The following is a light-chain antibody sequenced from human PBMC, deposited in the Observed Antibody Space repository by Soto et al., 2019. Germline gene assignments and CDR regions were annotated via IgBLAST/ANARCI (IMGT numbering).Light chain of an antibody. CDR2: GAS. CDR1: QSVSSSY. J-gene: IGKJ1*01. Sequence: EIVLTQSPGTLSLSPGERATLSCRASQSVSSSYLAWYQQKPGQAPSLLIYGASSRATGIPDRFSGSGSGTAFTLTISRLEPEDFAVYYCQQYGSSSWTFGQGTKVEIK. V-gene: IGKV3-20*01. CDR3: QQYGSSSWT.